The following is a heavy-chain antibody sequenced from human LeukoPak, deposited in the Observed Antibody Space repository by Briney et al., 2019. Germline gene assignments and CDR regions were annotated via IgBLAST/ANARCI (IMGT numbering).Heavy chain of an antibody. CDR2: ISYDGSNK. Sequence: GGSLRLSCAASGFTFSSYAMHWVRQAPGEGLEWVAVISYDGSNKYYADSVKGRFTISRDNSKNTLYLQMNSLRAEDTAVYYCARGSKNYDSSGYNFDYWGQGTLVTVSS. V-gene: IGHV3-30-3*01. CDR1: GFTFSSYA. J-gene: IGHJ4*02. CDR3: ARGSKNYDSSGYNFDY. D-gene: IGHD3-22*01.